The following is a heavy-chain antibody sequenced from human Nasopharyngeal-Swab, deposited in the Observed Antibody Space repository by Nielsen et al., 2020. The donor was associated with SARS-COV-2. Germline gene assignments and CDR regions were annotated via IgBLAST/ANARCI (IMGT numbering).Heavy chain of an antibody. D-gene: IGHD3-10*01. CDR1: GYTFTKYF. CDR3: AKKRSPRHSVDV. V-gene: IGHV1-2*06. Sequence: ASVQVSCKATGYTFTKYFINWLRRAPGQGLEWLGRIHPSNGVVNYAQELEGRVTFSRDTSINTVFMEVHRLTSDDSAIYYCAKKRSPRHSVDVWGEGTTVTVSS. CDR2: IHPSNGVV. J-gene: IGHJ6*04.